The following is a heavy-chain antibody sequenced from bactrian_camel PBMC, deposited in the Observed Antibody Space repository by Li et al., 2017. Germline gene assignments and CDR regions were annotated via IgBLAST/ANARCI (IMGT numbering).Heavy chain of an antibody. CDR1: GFTFSMYD. CDR2: INGGGGTI. Sequence: VQLVESGGGLVQPGGSLRLSCAASGFTFSMYDMNWVRQAPGKGLTWVSTINGGGGTIHYADSVKGRFTISQDSAKNTVYLQMSGLKPEDTAMYYCAADRLRNWARPLTPDDWNYWGQGTQVTVS. CDR3: AADRLRNWARPLTPDDWNY. V-gene: IGHV3S40*01. J-gene: IGHJ4*01. D-gene: IGHD8*01.